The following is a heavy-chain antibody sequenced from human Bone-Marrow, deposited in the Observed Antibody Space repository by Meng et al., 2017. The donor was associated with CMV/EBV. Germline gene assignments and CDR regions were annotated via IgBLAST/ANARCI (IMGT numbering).Heavy chain of an antibody. J-gene: IGHJ4*02. V-gene: IGHV1-46*01. CDR2: INPSGGST. CDR1: GGTFSSYA. D-gene: IGHD1-1*01. Sequence: ASVKVSCKASGGTFSSYAISWVRQAPGQGLEWMGIINPSGGSTSYAQKFQGRVTMTRDTSTSTVYMELSSLRSEDTAVYYCARERYNWNDGGSHYFDYWGQGTLVTVSS. CDR3: ARERYNWNDGGSHYFDY.